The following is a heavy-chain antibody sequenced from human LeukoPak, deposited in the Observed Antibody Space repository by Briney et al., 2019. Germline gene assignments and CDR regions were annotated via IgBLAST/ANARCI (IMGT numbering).Heavy chain of an antibody. CDR1: GFTFSNYA. V-gene: IGHV3-30*09. CDR3: ARRPVATIKGYFDS. J-gene: IGHJ4*02. Sequence: GGSLRLFCAASGFTFSNYAIYWVRQAPGKGLEWVSVISTDGNYKYYADSVKGRFAVSRDNSKNMLYLQMNSLSADDTAVYYCARRPVATIKGYFDSWGQGTLVTVSS. D-gene: IGHD5-24*01. CDR2: ISTDGNYK.